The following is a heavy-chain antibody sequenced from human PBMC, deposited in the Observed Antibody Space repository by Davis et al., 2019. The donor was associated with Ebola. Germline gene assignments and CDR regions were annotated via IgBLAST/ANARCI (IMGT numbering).Heavy chain of an antibody. V-gene: IGHV3-74*01. CDR1: GFTFSSYW. Sequence: GESLKTPCAASGFTFSSYWMHWVRQAPGKGLVWVSRINSDGSSTSYADSVKGRFTISRDNAKNTLYLQMNSLRAEDTAVYYCARVPSSSWYLGYFDYWGQGTLVTVSS. J-gene: IGHJ4*02. D-gene: IGHD6-13*01. CDR3: ARVPSSSWYLGYFDY. CDR2: INSDGSST.